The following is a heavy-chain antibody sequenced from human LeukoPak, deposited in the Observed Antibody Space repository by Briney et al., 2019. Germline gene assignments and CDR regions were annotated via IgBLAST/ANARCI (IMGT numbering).Heavy chain of an antibody. CDR3: ARDSPYGGNSIGFDP. Sequence: GGSLRLSCASSGFTFDDYGMSWVRQAPGKGLEWVSGINWNGGSTGYADSVKGRFTISRDNAKNSLYLQMNSLRAEDTALYHCARDSPYGGNSIGFDPWGQGTLVTVSS. D-gene: IGHD4-23*01. V-gene: IGHV3-20*01. J-gene: IGHJ5*02. CDR2: INWNGGST. CDR1: GFTFDDYG.